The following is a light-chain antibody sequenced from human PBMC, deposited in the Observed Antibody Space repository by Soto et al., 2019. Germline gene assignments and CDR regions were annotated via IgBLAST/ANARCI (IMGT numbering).Light chain of an antibody. Sequence: QSVLTQPAAVSGSPGQSITISCTGTSSDVGGYNYVSWYQQHPGKAPKLMLYDVSNRPSGVSNRFSGSKPGNTASLTISGLQAEDAAGYSCSSYSSSSLYVFGTGTKATVL. CDR3: SSYSSSSLYV. CDR2: DVS. CDR1: SSDVGGYNY. J-gene: IGLJ1*01. V-gene: IGLV2-14*01.